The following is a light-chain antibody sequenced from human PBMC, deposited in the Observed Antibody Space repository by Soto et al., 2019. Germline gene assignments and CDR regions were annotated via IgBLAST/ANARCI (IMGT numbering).Light chain of an antibody. V-gene: IGLV2-14*01. J-gene: IGLJ1*01. Sequence: QSALTQPPSMSGSPGQSITISCTGSSSDVGRYNYVSWYQQHPGKAPKLVISEVSNRPSGVSDRFSGSKSGNTASLTISGLQSEDEADYYCSSYTGTSSTLYVFGTGTKVTVL. CDR3: SSYTGTSSTLYV. CDR2: EVS. CDR1: SSDVGRYNY.